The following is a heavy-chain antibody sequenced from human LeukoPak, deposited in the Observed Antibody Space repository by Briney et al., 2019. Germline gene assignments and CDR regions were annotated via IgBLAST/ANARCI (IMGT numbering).Heavy chain of an antibody. D-gene: IGHD6-13*01. CDR2: IYTSGST. J-gene: IGHJ4*02. CDR3: ARRGSSWYYFDY. V-gene: IGHV4-61*02. Sequence: SQTLSLTCTVSGGSISSGSYYWSWIRQPAGKGLEWIGRIYTSGSTNYNPSLKSRVTISVDTSKKQFSLKQSSVTAADTAVYYCARRGSSWYYFDYWGQGTLVTVSS. CDR1: GGSISSGSYY.